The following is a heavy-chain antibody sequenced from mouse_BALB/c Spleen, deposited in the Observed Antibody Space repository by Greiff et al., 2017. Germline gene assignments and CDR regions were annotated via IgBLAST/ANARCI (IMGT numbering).Heavy chain of an antibody. CDR2: ISSGGSYT. Sequence: EVKLMESGGDLVKPGGSLKLSCAASGFTFSSYGMSWVRQTPDKRLEWVATISSGGSYTYYPDSVKGRFTISRDNAKNTLHLQMSSLKSEDTAMYYCARQTTVVPYYFDYWGQGTTLTVSS. CDR1: GFTFSSYG. D-gene: IGHD1-1*01. J-gene: IGHJ2*01. CDR3: ARQTTVVPYYFDY. V-gene: IGHV5-6*01.